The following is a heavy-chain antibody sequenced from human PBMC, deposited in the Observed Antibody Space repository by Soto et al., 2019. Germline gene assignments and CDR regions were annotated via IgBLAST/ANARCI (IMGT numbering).Heavy chain of an antibody. CDR2: MYNSGST. Sequence: QVQLQESGPGLVKPSATLSLTCTVSGGSISSYYWSWIRQPPGRGLEWIGYMYNSGSTNYNPSLKSRVTISVDTSKNQFSLKLSSVTTSDTAVYYCARGRGGSWYVLDYWGQGTLVTVSS. D-gene: IGHD6-13*01. CDR3: ARGRGGSWYVLDY. CDR1: GGSISSYY. J-gene: IGHJ4*02. V-gene: IGHV4-59*01.